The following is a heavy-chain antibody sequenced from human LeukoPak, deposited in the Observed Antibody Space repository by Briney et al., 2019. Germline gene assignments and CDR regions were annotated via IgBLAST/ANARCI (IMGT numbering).Heavy chain of an antibody. CDR3: ARETYYYDSSGYPEAGYFDY. CDR2: IRYDGINK. Sequence: PGGSLRLSCAASGFTFSSYGMHWVRQAPGKGLEWVAFIRYDGINKYYADSVKGRFTISRDNAKNSLYLQMNSLRAEDTAVYYCARETYYYDSSGYPEAGYFDYWGQGTLVTVSS. D-gene: IGHD3-22*01. J-gene: IGHJ4*02. V-gene: IGHV3-30*02. CDR1: GFTFSSYG.